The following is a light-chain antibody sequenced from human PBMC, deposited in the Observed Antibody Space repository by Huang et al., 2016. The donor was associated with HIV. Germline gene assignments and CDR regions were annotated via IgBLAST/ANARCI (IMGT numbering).Light chain of an antibody. J-gene: IGKJ3*01. Sequence: DIQMTQSPSSLSASVGDRVILTCRASQSISSYLNWYQQQPGKAPNLLIYAASSLQSGIPSRFSGSGSGTDFTLTSRSLQPEDFATYYCQQSYSNTFTFGDGTKVDVK. CDR1: QSISSY. CDR2: AAS. V-gene: IGKV1-39*01. CDR3: QQSYSNTFT.